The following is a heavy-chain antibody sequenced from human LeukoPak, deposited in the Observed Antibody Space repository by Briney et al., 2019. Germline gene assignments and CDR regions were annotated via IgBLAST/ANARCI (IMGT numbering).Heavy chain of an antibody. CDR2: IYYSGST. V-gene: IGHV4-59*08. Sequence: SETLSLTCTVSGGSISSYYWSWIRQPPGKGLEWIGYIYYSGSTNYNPSLKSRVTILVDTSKNQFSLKLSSVTAADTAVYYCARLYSSSWYGGYYFDYWGQGTLVTVSS. CDR3: ARLYSSSWYGGYYFDY. CDR1: GGSISSYY. J-gene: IGHJ4*02. D-gene: IGHD6-13*01.